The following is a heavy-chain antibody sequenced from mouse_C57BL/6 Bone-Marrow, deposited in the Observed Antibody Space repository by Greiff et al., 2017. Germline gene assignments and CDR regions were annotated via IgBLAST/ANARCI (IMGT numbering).Heavy chain of an antibody. CDR1: GFTFSNYW. D-gene: IGHD2-14*01. Sequence: EVMLVESGGGLVQPGGSMKLSCVASGFTFSNYWMNWVRQSPEKGLEWVAQIRLKSDNYATNYAESVKGRFTISRDDSKSSVYLQMNNLRAEDTGIYYCTGEVLGWYFDVWGTGTTVTVSS. CDR2: IRLKSDNYAT. V-gene: IGHV6-3*01. CDR3: TGEVLGWYFDV. J-gene: IGHJ1*03.